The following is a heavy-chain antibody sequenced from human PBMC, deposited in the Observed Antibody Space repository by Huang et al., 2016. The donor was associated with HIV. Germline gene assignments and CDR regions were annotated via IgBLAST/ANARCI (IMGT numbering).Heavy chain of an antibody. CDR1: GGSLSGYY. Sequence: QVHLQQWGAGLLKSAETLSLTCAVYGGSLSGYYWSWLRQTPGQGLEWSGEINHLGSPNYNPSLKSRVSISMDGSKKQFSLKLRSISDADTAVYFCARDATKNPRGWFDPWGQGTLVTVSS. V-gene: IGHV4-34*02. CDR3: ARDATKNPRGWFDP. D-gene: IGHD3-10*01. J-gene: IGHJ5*02. CDR2: INHLGSP.